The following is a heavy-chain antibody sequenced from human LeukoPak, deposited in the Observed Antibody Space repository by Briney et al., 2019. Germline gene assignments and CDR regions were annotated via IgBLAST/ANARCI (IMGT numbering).Heavy chain of an antibody. Sequence: PGGSLRLSCAASGFTVSSNYMSWVRQAPGKGLEWVSVIYSGGSTYYADSVKGRFTISRDNSKNTLYLQMNSLRAEDTAVYYCARSCYDSSGYRGPFDYWGQGTLVTVSS. J-gene: IGHJ4*02. CDR2: IYSGGST. CDR3: ARSCYDSSGYRGPFDY. V-gene: IGHV3-53*01. D-gene: IGHD3-22*01. CDR1: GFTVSSNY.